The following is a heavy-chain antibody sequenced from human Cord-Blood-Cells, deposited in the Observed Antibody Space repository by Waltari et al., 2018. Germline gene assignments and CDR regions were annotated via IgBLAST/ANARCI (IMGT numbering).Heavy chain of an antibody. CDR2: IYYSGST. V-gene: IGHV4-59*11. CDR1: GGSISSHY. CDR3: ARIAAAGTLPFDY. D-gene: IGHD6-13*01. Sequence: QVQLQESGPGLVKPSETLSLTCTVSGGSISSHYWSWIRQPPGKGLEWIGYIYYSGSTNYNPSLKSRVTISVDTSKNQFSLKLSSVTAVDTAVYYCARIAAAGTLPFDYWGQGTLVTVSS. J-gene: IGHJ4*02.